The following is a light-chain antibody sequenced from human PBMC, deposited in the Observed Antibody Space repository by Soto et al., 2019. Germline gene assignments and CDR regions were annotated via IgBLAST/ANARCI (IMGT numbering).Light chain of an antibody. CDR2: GAS. CDR1: QSVSNNY. CDR3: QQYGSSGT. J-gene: IGKJ1*01. V-gene: IGKV3-20*01. Sequence: EIVMTQSPATLSVSPGERATRSCRASQSVSNNYLAWYQQKPGQAPRLLIYGASNRATGIPDRFSGSGSGSDFTLTISRLEPEDFAVYYCQQYGSSGTFGQGTKVDTK.